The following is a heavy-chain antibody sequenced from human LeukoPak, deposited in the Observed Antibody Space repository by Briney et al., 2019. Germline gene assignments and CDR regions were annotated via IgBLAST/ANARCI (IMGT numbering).Heavy chain of an antibody. CDR3: ARVYYSSSYDYWYFDL. V-gene: IGHV4-61*02. CDR1: GGSISSGSYY. Sequence: SQTLSLTCTVSGGSISSGSYYWSWIRQPAGKGLEWIGRIYTSGSTNYNPSLKSRVTISVDTSKNQFSLKLSSATAADTAVYYCARVYYSSSYDYWYFDLWGRGTLVTVSS. J-gene: IGHJ2*01. D-gene: IGHD6-13*01. CDR2: IYTSGST.